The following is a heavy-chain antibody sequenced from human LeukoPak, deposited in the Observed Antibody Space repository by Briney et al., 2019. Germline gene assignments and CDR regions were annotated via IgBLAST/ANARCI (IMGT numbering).Heavy chain of an antibody. D-gene: IGHD3-3*01. V-gene: IGHV1-2*02. Sequence: GASVKVSCKASGYTFTGSYMHWVRQAPGQGLEWMGWINPNSGGTNYAQKFQGRVTMTRDTSISTAYMELSRLRSDDTAVYYCARFGAANYDFWSGYYKPFDYWGQGTLVTVSS. CDR1: GYTFTGSY. J-gene: IGHJ4*02. CDR3: ARFGAANYDFWSGYYKPFDY. CDR2: INPNSGGT.